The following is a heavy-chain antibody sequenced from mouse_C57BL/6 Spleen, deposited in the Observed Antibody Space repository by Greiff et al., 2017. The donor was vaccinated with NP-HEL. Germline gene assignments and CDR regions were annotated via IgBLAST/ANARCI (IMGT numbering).Heavy chain of an antibody. CDR2: IDPETGGT. V-gene: IGHV1-15*01. CDR3: TRAPRIGYSGDFDV. J-gene: IGHJ1*03. Sequence: QVQLQQSGAELVRPGASVTLSCKASGYTFTDYEMHWVKQTPVHGLEWIGAIDPETGGTAYNQKFKGKAILTADKSSSTAYMELRSLTSEDSAVYYCTRAPRIGYSGDFDVWGTGTTVTVSS. D-gene: IGHD2-14*01. CDR1: GYTFTDYE.